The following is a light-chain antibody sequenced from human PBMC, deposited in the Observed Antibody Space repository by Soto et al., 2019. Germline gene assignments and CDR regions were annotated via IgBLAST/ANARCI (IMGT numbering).Light chain of an antibody. J-gene: IGLJ3*02. CDR1: SSDVGGYDY. CDR2: EVN. CDR3: SSYTTSSTLV. Sequence: QSVLTQPASVSGSPGQSITISCTGTSSDVGGYDYVSWYQQHPGQAPKVMIYEVNNRPSGVSNRFSGSKSGNTASLTISGLQAEDEADYYCSSYTTSSTLVFGGGTKGTVL. V-gene: IGLV2-14*01.